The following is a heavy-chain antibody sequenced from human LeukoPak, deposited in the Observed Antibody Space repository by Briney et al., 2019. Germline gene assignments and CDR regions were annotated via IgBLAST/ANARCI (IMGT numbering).Heavy chain of an antibody. CDR3: ARDRVGSPEGY. D-gene: IGHD3-10*01. V-gene: IGHV3-48*01. CDR1: GFTFSSYS. J-gene: IGHJ4*02. CDR2: ISSSSSTI. Sequence: PGGSLRLSCAASGFTFSSYSMNWVRQAPGKGLEWVSYISSSSSTIYYADSVKGRFTISRDNAKNSLYLQMNSLRAEDTAVYYCARDRVGSPEGYWGQGTLVTVSS.